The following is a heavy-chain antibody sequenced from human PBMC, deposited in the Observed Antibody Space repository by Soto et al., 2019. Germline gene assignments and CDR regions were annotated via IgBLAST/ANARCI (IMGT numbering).Heavy chain of an antibody. J-gene: IGHJ2*01. CDR3: VKDDRILGRRYFDL. D-gene: IGHD2-15*01. Sequence: GGSLILSCAASGFTFSSYAMTWVRQAPGKGLEWVSSISFSDGGTYYADSVKGRLTISRDNSKNTLFLQMNSLRVEDTAVYYCVKDDRILGRRYFDLWGRGTLVTVSS. CDR2: ISFSDGGT. V-gene: IGHV3-23*01. CDR1: GFTFSSYA.